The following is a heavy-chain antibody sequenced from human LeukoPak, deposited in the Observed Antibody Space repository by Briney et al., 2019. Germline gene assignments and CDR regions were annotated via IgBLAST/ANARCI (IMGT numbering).Heavy chain of an antibody. Sequence: SETLSLTCTVSGGSISSSSYYWGWIRQPPGKGLEWIGSIYYSGSTYYNPSLKSRVTISVDTSKNQFSLKLSSVTAADTAVYYCARDPSYYDSSYPPSDYWGQGTLVTASS. CDR3: ARDPSYYDSSYPPSDY. D-gene: IGHD3-22*01. J-gene: IGHJ4*02. CDR1: GGSISSSSYY. CDR2: IYYSGST. V-gene: IGHV4-39*07.